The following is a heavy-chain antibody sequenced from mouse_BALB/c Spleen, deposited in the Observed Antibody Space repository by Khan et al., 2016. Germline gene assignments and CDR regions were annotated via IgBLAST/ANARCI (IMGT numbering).Heavy chain of an antibody. CDR1: GCTFSGYA. CDR2: ITGGGRS. J-gene: IGHJ4*01. Sequence: EVELVESGGGLVKPGGSLKLSCAASGCTFSGYAMSWVRQTPEKRLVWVASITGGGRSYYPDCVKGRFPISSDNSMTIMFLHLSSRRSEDTAMYYWARVKHYFGQGAMDFWGQGASITVSS. CDR3: ARVKHYFGQGAMDF. V-gene: IGHV5-6-5*01. D-gene: IGHD1-2*01.